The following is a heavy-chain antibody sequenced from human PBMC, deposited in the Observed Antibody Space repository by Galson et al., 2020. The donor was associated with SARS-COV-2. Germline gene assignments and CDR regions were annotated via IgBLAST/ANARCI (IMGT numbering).Heavy chain of an antibody. J-gene: IGHJ6*02. D-gene: IGHD3-22*01. Sequence: SQTLSLTCTVSNFPISSGYFWGWIRQPPGKGLEWLGSIYHSGNSYDNPSLRGRVAMSVDTSKNQFSLRLSSVTAADTAVYYCARDYYYDSGNYYPYYGMDVWGQGTAVTVSS. CDR3: ARDYYYDSGNYYPYYGMDV. V-gene: IGHV4-38-2*02. CDR2: IYHSGNS. CDR1: NFPISSGYF.